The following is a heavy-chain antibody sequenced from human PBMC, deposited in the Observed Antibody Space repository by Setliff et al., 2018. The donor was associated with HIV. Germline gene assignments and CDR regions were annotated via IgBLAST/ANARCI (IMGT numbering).Heavy chain of an antibody. CDR3: ARGIAAMAQGYYGMDV. D-gene: IGHD5-18*01. CDR2: ISSSSSYI. V-gene: IGHV3-21*01. CDR1: GFTFSSYS. J-gene: IGHJ6*02. Sequence: GGSLRLSCAASGFTFSSYSMNWVRQAPGKGLEWVSSISSSSSYIYYADSVRGRFTISRDNAKNSLYLQMNSLRAEDTAVYYCARGIAAMAQGYYGMDVWGQGTTVTVSS.